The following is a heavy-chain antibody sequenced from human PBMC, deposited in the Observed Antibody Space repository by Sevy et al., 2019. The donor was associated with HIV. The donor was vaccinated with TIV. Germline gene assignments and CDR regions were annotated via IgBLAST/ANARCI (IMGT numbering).Heavy chain of an antibody. CDR2: IYYSGST. J-gene: IGHJ4*02. V-gene: IGHV4-59*01. D-gene: IGHD6-13*01. Sequence: SETLSLTCTVSRGSISTYYWTWIRQPPGKGLEWIGYIYYSGSTDYNPSLKSRVTMSIDTSKNQFSLKLRSVTAADTAVYYRTRGGPNQQQLDYFDYWGQGTLVTVSS. CDR1: RGSISTYY. CDR3: TRGGPNQQQLDYFDY.